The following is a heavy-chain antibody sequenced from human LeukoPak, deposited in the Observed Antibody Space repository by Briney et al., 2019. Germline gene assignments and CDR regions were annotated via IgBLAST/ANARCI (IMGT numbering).Heavy chain of an antibody. Sequence: ASVKVSCKASGYTFSAYYMHWVRQAPGQGLEWMGWINPTSGGTNYAQKFQGRVTMTRDTSISTAYMELSRLRSDDTAVYYCAKVGQYYYDSSGYSDTFDIWGQGTMVTVSS. CDR3: AKVGQYYYDSSGYSDTFDI. V-gene: IGHV1-2*02. CDR2: INPTSGGT. CDR1: GYTFSAYY. D-gene: IGHD3-22*01. J-gene: IGHJ3*02.